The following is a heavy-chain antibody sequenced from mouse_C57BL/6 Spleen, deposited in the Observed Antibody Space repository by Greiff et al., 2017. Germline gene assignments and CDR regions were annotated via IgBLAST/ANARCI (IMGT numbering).Heavy chain of an antibody. V-gene: IGHV1-81*01. CDR3: AAAAQATLENYYAMDY. CDR1: GYTFTSYG. CDR2: IYPRSGNT. Sequence: QVQLKQSGAELARPGASVKLSCKASGYTFTSYGISWVKQRTGQGLEWIGEIYPRSGNTYYNEKFKGKATLTADKSSSTAYMELRSLTSEDSAVYFCAAAAQATLENYYAMDYWGQGTSVTVSS. J-gene: IGHJ4*01. D-gene: IGHD3-2*02.